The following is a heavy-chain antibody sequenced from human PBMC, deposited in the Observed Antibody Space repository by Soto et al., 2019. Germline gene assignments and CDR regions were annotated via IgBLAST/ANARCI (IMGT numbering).Heavy chain of an antibody. Sequence: GESLKISCQGSGYSVTTHWITWVRQTPGKGLEWMGRGGPSNSYINYSPSFQGHVTISVDRSISTAYLQWRRLEASDTAIYYCARRLSGPKEEYNAYYFYGLDVWGQGTKVTVSS. D-gene: IGHD1-1*01. CDR3: ARRLSGPKEEYNAYYFYGLDV. CDR1: GYSVTTHW. J-gene: IGHJ6*02. V-gene: IGHV5-10-1*01. CDR2: GGPSNSYI.